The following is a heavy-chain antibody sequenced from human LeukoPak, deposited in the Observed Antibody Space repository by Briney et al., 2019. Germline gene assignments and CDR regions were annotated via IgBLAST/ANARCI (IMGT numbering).Heavy chain of an antibody. CDR1: GYTLTELS. CDR2: IIPIFGTA. D-gene: IGHD6-19*01. Sequence: ASVKVSCKVSGYTLTELSMHWVRQAPGQGLEWMGGIIPIFGTANYAQKFQGRVTITADESTSTAYMELSSLRSEDTAVYYCASAVSGIAVAGTGLEAFDIWGQGTMVTVSS. J-gene: IGHJ3*02. CDR3: ASAVSGIAVAGTGLEAFDI. V-gene: IGHV1-69*13.